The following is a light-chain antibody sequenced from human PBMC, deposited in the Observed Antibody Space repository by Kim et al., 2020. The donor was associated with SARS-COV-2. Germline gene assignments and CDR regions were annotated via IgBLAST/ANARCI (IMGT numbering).Light chain of an antibody. CDR1: QSVLYSSNNKNY. J-gene: IGKJ3*01. V-gene: IGKV4-1*01. CDR2: WAS. CDR3: HQYYSIPFT. Sequence: DIVMTQSPDSLAVSLGERATINCKSSQSVLYSSNNKNYLAWYQQKPGQPPKLLIYWASTRESGVPDRFSGSGSGTDFTLTISSLQAEDVAVYYCHQYYSIPFTLGPGTKVDIK.